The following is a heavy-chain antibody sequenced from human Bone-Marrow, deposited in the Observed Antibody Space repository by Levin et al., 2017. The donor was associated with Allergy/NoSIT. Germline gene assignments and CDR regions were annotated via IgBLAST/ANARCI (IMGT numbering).Heavy chain of an antibody. V-gene: IGHV3-21*06. J-gene: IGHJ4*02. Sequence: GGSLRLSCAASGFAFSSYTMNWVRQAPGKGLEWVSSISSVSSFIYYADSLKGRFTISRNNARNLLYLQMDALRIEDTAVYYCARDPNELWFGDISPPFWGQGTLVSVSS. D-gene: IGHD3-10*01. CDR2: ISSVSSFI. CDR1: GFAFSSYT. CDR3: ARDPNELWFGDISPPF.